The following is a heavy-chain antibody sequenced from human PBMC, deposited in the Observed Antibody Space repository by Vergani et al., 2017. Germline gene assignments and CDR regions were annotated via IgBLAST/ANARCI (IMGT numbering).Heavy chain of an antibody. CDR3: ASQLAITMVRGVEDAFDI. CDR2: INSDGSST. J-gene: IGHJ3*02. V-gene: IGHV3-74*02. D-gene: IGHD3-10*01. Sequence: EVQLVETGGGLIQPGGSLRLSCAASGFTVSSYWMHWVRQAPGKGLVWVSRINSDGSSTSYADSVKGRFTISRDNAKNTLYLQMNSLRAEDTAVYYCASQLAITMVRGVEDAFDIWGQGTMVTVSS. CDR1: GFTVSSYW.